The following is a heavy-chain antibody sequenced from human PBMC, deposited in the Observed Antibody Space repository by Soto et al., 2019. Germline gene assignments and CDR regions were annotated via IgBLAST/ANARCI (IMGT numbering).Heavy chain of an antibody. CDR3: TRLHFIVEPGINY. Sequence: LRLSCGASGISFSGSGIHWVRQGSGKGLEWVGRIRTKSNNYATAYAASVKGRFTISRDDSKNTAYLQMNSLKTEDTAVYYCTRLHFIVEPGINYWGQGTLVTVSS. V-gene: IGHV3-73*01. CDR1: GISFSGSG. CDR2: IRTKSNNYAT. D-gene: IGHD6-13*01. J-gene: IGHJ4*02.